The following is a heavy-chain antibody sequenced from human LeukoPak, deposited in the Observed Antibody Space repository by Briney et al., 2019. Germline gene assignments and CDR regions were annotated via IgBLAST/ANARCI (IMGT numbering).Heavy chain of an antibody. V-gene: IGHV3-23*01. CDR2: ITGSGGGT. D-gene: IGHD3-9*01. Sequence: GGSLRLSCAASGFTFSNYAMSWVRQAPGKGLEWVAAITGSGGGTYYADSVKGRFTISRDNSKNTLYLQMNSLRAEDTAVYYCAKWGDYDVLTGYYDPDYWGQGTLVTVSS. J-gene: IGHJ4*02. CDR3: AKWGDYDVLTGYYDPDY. CDR1: GFTFSNYA.